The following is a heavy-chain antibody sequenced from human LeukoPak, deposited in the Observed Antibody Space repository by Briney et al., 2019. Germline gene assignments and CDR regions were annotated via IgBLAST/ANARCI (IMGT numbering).Heavy chain of an antibody. V-gene: IGHV4-38-2*02. CDR3: ASPKYYYDSSGYGAFDI. J-gene: IGHJ3*02. D-gene: IGHD3-22*01. Sequence: PSETLSLTCTVSGYSISSGYYWGWIRQPPGKGLEWIGSIYHSGSTYYNPSLKSRVTMSVDTSKNQFSLKLSSVTAADTAVYYCASPKYYYDSSGYGAFDIWGQGTMVTVSS. CDR2: IYHSGST. CDR1: GYSISSGYY.